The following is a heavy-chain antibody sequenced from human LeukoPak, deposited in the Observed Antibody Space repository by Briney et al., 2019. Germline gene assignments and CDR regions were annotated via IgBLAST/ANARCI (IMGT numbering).Heavy chain of an antibody. J-gene: IGHJ5*02. CDR1: SCSITSYY. V-gene: IGHV4-4*07. CDR3: ARDDSTRYGGCFDP. Sequence: SETLSLTCTVSSCSITSYYWSWIRQPAGKGLEWIGRIYSSGTTNYNPSLNSRGTISMDTSKNQFSLKLSSVTAADTAVYYCARDDSTRYGGCFDPWGQGTL. CDR2: IYSSGTT. D-gene: IGHD5-18*01.